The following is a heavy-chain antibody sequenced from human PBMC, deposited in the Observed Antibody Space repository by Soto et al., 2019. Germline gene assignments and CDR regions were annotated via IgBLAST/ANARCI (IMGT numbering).Heavy chain of an antibody. CDR1: GYTFTSYA. Sequence: QVQLVQSGAEVKKPGASVKVSCKASGYTFTSYAMHWVRQAPGQRLEWMGWVNAGNGNTKYSQKFQGRVTIPRDTSASTAYMELSSLRFEDTAVYYCARGVLRYFDWSVGPFDPWGQGTLVTVSS. CDR2: VNAGNGNT. CDR3: ARGVLRYFDWSVGPFDP. J-gene: IGHJ5*02. D-gene: IGHD3-9*01. V-gene: IGHV1-3*01.